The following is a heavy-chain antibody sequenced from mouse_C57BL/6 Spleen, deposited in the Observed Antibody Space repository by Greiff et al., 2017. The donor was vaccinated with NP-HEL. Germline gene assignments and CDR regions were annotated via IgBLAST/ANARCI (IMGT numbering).Heavy chain of an antibody. V-gene: IGHV1-31*01. D-gene: IGHD1-1*01. CDR1: GYSFTGYY. J-gene: IGHJ4*01. CDR3: AREGTTVVEGDAMDY. Sequence: EVQGVESGPELVKPGASVKISCKASGYSFTGYYMHWVKQSHGNILDWIGYIYPYNGVSSYNQKFKGKATLTVDKSSSTAYMELRSLTSEDSAVYYCAREGTTVVEGDAMDYWGQGTSVTVSS. CDR2: IYPYNGVS.